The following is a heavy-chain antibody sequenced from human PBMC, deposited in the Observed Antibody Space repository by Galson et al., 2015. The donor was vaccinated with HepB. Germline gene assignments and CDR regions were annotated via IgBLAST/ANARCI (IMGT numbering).Heavy chain of an antibody. Sequence: SLRLSCAASGFTFSSYGMHWVRQAPGKGLEWVAVISYDGSNKYYADSVKGRFTISRDNSKNTLYLQMNSQRAEDTAVYYCAKHDVSDAFDIWGQGTMVTVSS. D-gene: IGHD1-1*01. CDR3: AKHDVSDAFDI. V-gene: IGHV3-30*18. CDR1: GFTFSSYG. CDR2: ISYDGSNK. J-gene: IGHJ3*02.